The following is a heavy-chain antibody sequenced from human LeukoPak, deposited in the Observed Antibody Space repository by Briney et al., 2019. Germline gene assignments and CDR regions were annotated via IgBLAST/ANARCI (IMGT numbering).Heavy chain of an antibody. CDR2: IRSKANSYAT. CDR3: IRASDDFWWYFDY. V-gene: IGHV3-73*01. Sequence: GGSLRLSCAASGFTFRGSAMHWVRQASGKGLEWVGRIRSKANSYATAYAASVKGRFTISRDDSKNTAYLQMNSLKTEDTAVYYCIRASDDFWWYFDYWGQGTLVTVSS. J-gene: IGHJ4*02. D-gene: IGHD3-3*01. CDR1: GFTFRGSA.